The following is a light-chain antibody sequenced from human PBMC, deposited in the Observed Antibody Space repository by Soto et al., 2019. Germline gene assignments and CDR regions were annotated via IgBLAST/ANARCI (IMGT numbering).Light chain of an antibody. V-gene: IGKV1-39*01. J-gene: IGKJ2*01. CDR2: AAS. Sequence: DIQMTQSPSSLSASVGDRVTITCRASQSISNYLSWYQQKPGKAPNFLIFAASSLQIGVPSRFSGSGSGTDFPLTISSLQREDFATYYCQQTYSTPYTFGQGTKLEIK. CDR3: QQTYSTPYT. CDR1: QSISNY.